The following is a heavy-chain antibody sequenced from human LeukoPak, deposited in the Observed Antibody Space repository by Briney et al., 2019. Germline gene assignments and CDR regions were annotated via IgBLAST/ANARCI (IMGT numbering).Heavy chain of an antibody. V-gene: IGHV4-31*03. Sequence: SETLSLTCTVSGGSISSGGYYWSWIRQHPGKGLEWIGYIYYSGSTYYNPSLKSRVTISVDTSKNQFSLKLSSVTAADTAVYYCARVGGSGSYYNENWFDPWGQGTLVTVSS. D-gene: IGHD3-10*01. CDR1: GGSISSGGYY. CDR2: IYYSGST. CDR3: ARVGGSGSYYNENWFDP. J-gene: IGHJ5*02.